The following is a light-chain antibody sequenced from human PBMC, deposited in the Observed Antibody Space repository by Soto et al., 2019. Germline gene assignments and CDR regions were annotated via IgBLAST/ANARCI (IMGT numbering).Light chain of an antibody. CDR2: GAS. CDR1: QSVYSNY. CDR3: QHYSSSPPIT. V-gene: IGKV3-20*01. J-gene: IGKJ5*01. Sequence: EIVLTQSPGTLSLSPGERATLSCRASQSVYSNYLAWYQQKPGQAPRLLIYGASSRATGIPDRFSGSGSGTDFSLTISRLEPEDFAVYYCQHYSSSPPITFGQGTRLEIK.